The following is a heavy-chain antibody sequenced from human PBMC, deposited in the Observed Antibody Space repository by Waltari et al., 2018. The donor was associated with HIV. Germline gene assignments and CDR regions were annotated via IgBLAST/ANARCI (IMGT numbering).Heavy chain of an antibody. CDR3: AKDSGSGDYGTVYYGMDV. CDR2: ISWNSDTI. V-gene: IGHV3-9*01. J-gene: IGHJ6*02. CDR1: GFTFYDYA. Sequence: EVQLVQSGGGLVQPGRSLSLSCAASGFTFYDYAMHWVRQAPGKGLEWVSGISWNSDTIGYADSVKGRFTISRDNAKNSLYLRMNSLRAEDTALYYCAKDSGSGDYGTVYYGMDVWGQGTTVTVSS. D-gene: IGHD2-21*02.